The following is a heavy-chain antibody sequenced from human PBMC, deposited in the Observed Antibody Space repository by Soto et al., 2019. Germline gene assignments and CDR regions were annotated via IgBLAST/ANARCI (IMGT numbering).Heavy chain of an antibody. Sequence: VKVSCKASGFTFTSSAVQWVRQARGQRLEWIGWIVVGSGNTNYAQKFQERVTITRDMSTSTAYMELSSLRSEDTAVYYCAAEPVYDSSGYYENWFDPWGQGTLVTVSS. V-gene: IGHV1-58*01. D-gene: IGHD3-22*01. CDR2: IVVGSGNT. CDR1: GFTFTSSA. J-gene: IGHJ5*02. CDR3: AAEPVYDSSGYYENWFDP.